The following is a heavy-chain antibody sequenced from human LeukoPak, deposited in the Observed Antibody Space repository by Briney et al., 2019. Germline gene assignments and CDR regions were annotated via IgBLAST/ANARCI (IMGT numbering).Heavy chain of an antibody. D-gene: IGHD1-26*01. CDR1: GFTFSSYW. J-gene: IGHJ6*04. CDR2: INSDGSST. Sequence: GGSLRLSCAASGFTFSSYWMHWVRHAPGKGLGWVSRINSDGSSTSYADSVKGRFTISRDNAKNTLYLQMNSLRAEDTAVYYCARGASGSYSYGMDVWGKGTTVIISS. CDR3: ARGASGSYSYGMDV. V-gene: IGHV3-74*01.